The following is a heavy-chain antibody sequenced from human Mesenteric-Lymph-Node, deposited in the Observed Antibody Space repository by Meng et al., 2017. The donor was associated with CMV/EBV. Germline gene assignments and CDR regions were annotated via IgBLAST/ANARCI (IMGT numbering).Heavy chain of an antibody. CDR2: IYYSRST. D-gene: IGHD2-2*01. CDR1: GGSISSSAYY. Sequence: SETLSLTCTVSGGSISSSAYYWGWVRQPPGKGLESIGSIYYSRSTYYTYYHPSLKSRVTLSVDMSKNQFSLELTSVTAADTALYYCVRRIVVPASGIDAFDMWGQGTMVTVSS. CDR3: VRRIVVPASGIDAFDM. J-gene: IGHJ3*02. V-gene: IGHV4-39*07.